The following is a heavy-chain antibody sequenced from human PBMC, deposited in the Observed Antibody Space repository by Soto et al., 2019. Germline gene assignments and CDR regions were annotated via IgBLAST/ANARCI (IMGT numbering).Heavy chain of an antibody. CDR3: ARDRFLEWLPGNYYYYYGMDV. D-gene: IGHD3-3*01. CDR2: IYHSGST. J-gene: IGHJ6*02. Sequence: SETLSLTCAVSGGSIISSNWWSWVRQPPGKGLEWIGEIYHSGSTNYNPPPKSRVTISVDKSKNQFSLKLSSVTAADTAVYYCARDRFLEWLPGNYYYYYGMDVWGQGTTVTVSS. CDR1: GGSIISSNW. V-gene: IGHV4-4*02.